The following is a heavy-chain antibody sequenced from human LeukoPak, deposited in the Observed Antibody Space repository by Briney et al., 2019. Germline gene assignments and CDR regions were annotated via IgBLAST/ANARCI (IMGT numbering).Heavy chain of an antibody. CDR2: IIPIFGTA. CDR3: ARVVRYYGSGTGSGYYYYMDV. CDR1: GGTFSSYA. D-gene: IGHD3-10*01. V-gene: IGHV1-69*13. Sequence: SVKVSCKASGGTFSSYAISWVRQAPGQGLEWMGGIIPIFGTANYAQKFQDRVTITADESTSTAYMELSSLRSEDTAVYYCARVVRYYGSGTGSGYYYYMDVRGKGTTVTISS. J-gene: IGHJ6*03.